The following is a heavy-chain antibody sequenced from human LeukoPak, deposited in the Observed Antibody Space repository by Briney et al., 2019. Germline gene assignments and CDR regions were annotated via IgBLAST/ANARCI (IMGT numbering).Heavy chain of an antibody. V-gene: IGHV3-48*04. CDR2: IRSRGGTI. J-gene: IGHJ4*02. CDR1: GFNFNTYW. CDR3: ARDFGRWFLDY. D-gene: IGHD4-23*01. Sequence: GGSLRLSCAASGFNFNTYWMSWVRQAPGKGLEWVSYIRSRGGTIYYADSVKGRFTISRDNAKNSLYLQMNSLRAEDTAVYYCARDFGRWFLDYWGQGTLVTVSS.